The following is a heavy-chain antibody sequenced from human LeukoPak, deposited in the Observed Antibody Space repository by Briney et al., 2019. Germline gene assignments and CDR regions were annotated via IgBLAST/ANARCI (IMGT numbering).Heavy chain of an antibody. CDR1: GYTLTELS. J-gene: IGHJ4*02. D-gene: IGHD3-9*01. V-gene: IGHV1-24*01. CDR2: FHPEDGET. Sequence: ASVKACCKVSGYTLTELSIHGVRQAPGKGLEWIGGFHPEDGETIYAQKFQGRVTMTEDTSTDTAYMELSSLRSEDTAVYYCATVPSPTGSMTYYFDYWGQGTLVTVSS. CDR3: ATVPSPTGSMTYYFDY.